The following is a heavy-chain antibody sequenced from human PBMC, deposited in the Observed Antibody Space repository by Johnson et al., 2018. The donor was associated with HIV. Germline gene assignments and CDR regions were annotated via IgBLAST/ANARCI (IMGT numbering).Heavy chain of an antibody. CDR1: GFTVSRNY. D-gene: IGHD2-15*01. CDR3: AKWKYCSGDNCYSEFGVFDDAFDI. CDR2: IRYDGSNE. J-gene: IGHJ3*02. Sequence: QVQLVESGGGLVQPGGSLRLSCAASGFTVSRNYMNWVRQAPGKGLEWVAFIRYDGSNEYYADSVKGRFTISRDNSKNTLYLQMNSLRAEDLAVYYCAKWKYCSGDNCYSEFGVFDDAFDIWGQGTMVTVSS. V-gene: IGHV3-30*02.